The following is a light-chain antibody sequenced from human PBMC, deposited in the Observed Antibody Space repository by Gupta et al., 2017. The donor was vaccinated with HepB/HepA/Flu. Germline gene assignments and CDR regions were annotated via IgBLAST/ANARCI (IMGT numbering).Light chain of an antibody. CDR1: SGSVSTSYD. J-gene: IGLJ3*02. CDR3: VLYMGGGIQV. Sequence: QTVVTQEPSFSVSPGGTVTLTCGLTSGSVSTSYDPSWYQQTPGQAPRTLIYNTDARSSGVPDLFAGSILGNKAALTITGAQADDASDYYCVLYMGGGIQVFGGGTKLTVL. V-gene: IGLV8-61*01. CDR2: NTD.